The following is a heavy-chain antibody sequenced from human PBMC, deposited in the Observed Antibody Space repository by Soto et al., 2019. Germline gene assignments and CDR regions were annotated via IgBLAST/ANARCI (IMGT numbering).Heavy chain of an antibody. Sequence: ASETLSLTCTVSGGSISSYYWSWIRQPPGKGLEWIGCIYYSGSTNYNPSLKSRVTISVDTSKNQFSLKLSSVTAADTAVYYCAREDPVSSSPYFDYWGQGTLVTVSS. CDR2: IYYSGST. J-gene: IGHJ4*02. V-gene: IGHV4-59*01. CDR3: AREDPVSSSPYFDY. D-gene: IGHD6-6*01. CDR1: GGSISSYY.